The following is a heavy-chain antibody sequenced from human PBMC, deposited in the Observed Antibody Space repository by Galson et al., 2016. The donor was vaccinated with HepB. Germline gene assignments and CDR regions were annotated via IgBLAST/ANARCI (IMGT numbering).Heavy chain of an antibody. J-gene: IGHJ4*02. V-gene: IGHV3-33*01. CDR2: IWYDGSKK. Sequence: SLRLSCAASGFTFSLYGMHWVRQAPGKGLEWVAIIWYDGSKKYYGDSVKGRFTISRDNSKNTVHLQMNSLSAEDTAVYYCARGAPRRYFDYWGQGTLVTVSS. CDR1: GFTFSLYG. D-gene: IGHD6-6*01. CDR3: ARGAPRRYFDY.